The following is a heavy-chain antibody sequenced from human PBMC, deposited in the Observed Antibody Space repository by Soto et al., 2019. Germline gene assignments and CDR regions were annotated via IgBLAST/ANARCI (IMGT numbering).Heavy chain of an antibody. V-gene: IGHV3-9*01. CDR3: ARDREAGTRGEFDS. Sequence: EVQLVESGGALVQPGRSLRLSCVVSGFTFDDYGMHWVRQDPGKGLEWVAGINWNSDITFYADSVKGRLTVSRDNAKNSLYLQMNSLRVEDTALYFCARDREAGTRGEFDSWGRGTRVIVTS. D-gene: IGHD1-1*01. CDR2: INWNSDIT. CDR1: GFTFDDYG. J-gene: IGHJ4*02.